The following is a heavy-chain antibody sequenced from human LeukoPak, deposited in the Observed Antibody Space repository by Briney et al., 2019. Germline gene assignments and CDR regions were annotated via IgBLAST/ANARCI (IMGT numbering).Heavy chain of an antibody. CDR2: INPSCGGT. CDR3: ARLRAHCSGGSCSKYFQH. J-gene: IGHJ1*01. D-gene: IGHD2-15*01. Sequence: ASVTVAWQASGYTFTGYYMHWVRQAPGQGLEWKGWINPSCGGTNHTLMLQGRVSRSRDTSISTAYMELSRLRSDGTAVDYCARLRAHCSGGSCSKYFQHWGQGTLVTVSS. V-gene: IGHV1-2*02. CDR1: GYTFTGYY.